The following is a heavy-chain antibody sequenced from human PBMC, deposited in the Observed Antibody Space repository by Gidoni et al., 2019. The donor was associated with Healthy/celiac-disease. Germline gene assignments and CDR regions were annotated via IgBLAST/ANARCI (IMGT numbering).Heavy chain of an antibody. Sequence: QLQLQESGPGLVKPSETLSLTCTVSGGSISSSSYYWGWIRQPPGKGLEWIGSIYYSGSNYYNPSLKSRVTISVDTSKNPFSLKLSSVTAADTAVYYCARRRMVARQQLIPYYYYYYGMDVWGQGTTVTVSS. CDR1: GGSISSSSYY. D-gene: IGHD6-13*01. CDR2: IYYSGSN. V-gene: IGHV4-39*01. CDR3: ARRRMVARQQLIPYYYYYYGMDV. J-gene: IGHJ6*02.